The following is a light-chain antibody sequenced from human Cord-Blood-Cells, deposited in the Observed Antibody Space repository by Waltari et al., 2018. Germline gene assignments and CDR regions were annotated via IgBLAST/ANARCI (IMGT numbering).Light chain of an antibody. V-gene: IGKV3-15*01. J-gene: IGKJ1*01. CDR1: QSVSSN. CDR3: QQYNNWPRT. Sequence: EIVMTQSPATLSVSPGARATLSCRASQSVSSNLAWYQQKPGQAPRLLIYGGSTRATGIPARFSGSGSGTEFTLTISSLQSEDFAVYYWQQYNNWPRTFGQGTKVEIK. CDR2: GGS.